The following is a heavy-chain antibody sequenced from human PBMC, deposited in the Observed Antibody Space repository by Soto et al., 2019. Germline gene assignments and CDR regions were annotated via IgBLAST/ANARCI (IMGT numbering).Heavy chain of an antibody. CDR1: GVTFSAYG. CDR2: LSGSGENT. CDR3: AKDSLYGDIDY. J-gene: IGHJ4*02. V-gene: IGHV3-23*01. Sequence: EVQLLESGGGLVQPGGSLRLSCAASGVTFSAYGMSWVRQAPGKGLEWVSTLSGSGENTYYADSVKGRFTISRDISTNTLYLRMNSLRAEDTAVYYCAKDSLYGDIDYWGQGTLVTVSS. D-gene: IGHD4-17*01.